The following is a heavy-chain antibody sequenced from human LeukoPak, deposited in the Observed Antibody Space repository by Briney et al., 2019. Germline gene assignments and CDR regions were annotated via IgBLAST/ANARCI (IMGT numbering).Heavy chain of an antibody. J-gene: IGHJ5*01. CDR2: IHSSGST. CDR1: GGSISNYY. D-gene: IGHD2-8*01. CDR3: ARDRCEGYCTSFDS. Sequence: SETLSLTCTVSGGSISNYYWSWIRQPAGKGLEWIGRIHSSGSTNYNPSLTSRVTISVDKSKNQFSLRLSSVIAADTAVYFCARDRCEGYCTSFDSWGQGTLVTVSS. V-gene: IGHV4-4*07.